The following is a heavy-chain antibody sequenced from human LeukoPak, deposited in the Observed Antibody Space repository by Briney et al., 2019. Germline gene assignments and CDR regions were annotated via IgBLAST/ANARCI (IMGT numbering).Heavy chain of an antibody. V-gene: IGHV1-69*13. J-gene: IGHJ4*02. D-gene: IGHD3-22*01. CDR3: ARPPSRYDSSGYYYYGYDY. Sequence: SVKVSCTASGGTFSSYAISWVRQAPGQGLEWMGGIIPIFGTANYAQKSQGRVTITADESTSTAYMELSSLRSEDTAVYYCARPPSRYDSSGYYYYGYDYWGQGTLVTVSS. CDR1: GGTFSSYA. CDR2: IIPIFGTA.